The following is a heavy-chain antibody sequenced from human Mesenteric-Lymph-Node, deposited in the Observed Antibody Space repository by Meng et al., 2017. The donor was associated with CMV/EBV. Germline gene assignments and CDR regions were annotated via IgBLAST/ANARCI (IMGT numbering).Heavy chain of an antibody. Sequence: GESLKISCAASGFTFTSYYMHWVRQAPGQGLEWMGWMNPNSGNTGYAQKFQGRVTMTRNTSISTAYMELSSLRSEDTAVYYCARRRELLSSLSWFDPWGQGTLVTVSS. V-gene: IGHV1-8*02. D-gene: IGHD1-26*01. J-gene: IGHJ5*02. CDR2: MNPNSGNT. CDR3: ARRRELLSSLSWFDP. CDR1: GFTFTSYY.